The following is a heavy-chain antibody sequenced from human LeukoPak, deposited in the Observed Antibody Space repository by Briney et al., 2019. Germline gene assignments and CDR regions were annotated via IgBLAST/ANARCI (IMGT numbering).Heavy chain of an antibody. CDR2: IYYSGST. J-gene: IGHJ4*02. V-gene: IGHV4-39*01. D-gene: IGHD2-2*01. CDR1: GVSISSSSYY. CDR3: ARVARRTSCFDVDY. Sequence: SETLSLTCTVSGVSISSSSYYWGWIRQPPGKGLEWIGSIYYSGSTYYNPSLKSRVTISVDTSKNQFSLKLSSVTAADTAVYYCARVARRTSCFDVDYWGQGTLVTVPS.